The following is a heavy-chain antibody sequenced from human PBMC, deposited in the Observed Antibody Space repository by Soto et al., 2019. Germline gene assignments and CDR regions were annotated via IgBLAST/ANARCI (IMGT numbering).Heavy chain of an antibody. D-gene: IGHD1-26*01. J-gene: IGHJ5*02. V-gene: IGHV1-18*01. Sequence: ASVKVSCKASGYTFISYGISWVRQAPGQGLEWMGWISGNKGNTNYAQKFQGRVTMTTDTSTSTAYMELRTLRSDDTAMYYCARDPGKVGAANWFDPCGQGTPVTVSS. CDR3: ARDPGKVGAANWFDP. CDR1: GYTFISYG. CDR2: ISGNKGNT.